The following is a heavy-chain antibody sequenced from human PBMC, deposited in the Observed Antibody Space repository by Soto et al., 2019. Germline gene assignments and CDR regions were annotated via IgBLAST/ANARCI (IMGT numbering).Heavy chain of an antibody. CDR2: IIPIFGTA. CDR1: GGTFSSYA. J-gene: IGHJ6*02. CDR3: ARENRIADYYYGMDV. D-gene: IGHD6-13*01. Sequence: GASVKVSCKASGGTFSSYAISWVRQAPGQGLEWMGGIIPIFGTANYAQKFQGRVTITADESTSTAYMELSSLRSEDTAVYYCARENRIADYYYGMDVWGQGTTVTVSS. V-gene: IGHV1-69*13.